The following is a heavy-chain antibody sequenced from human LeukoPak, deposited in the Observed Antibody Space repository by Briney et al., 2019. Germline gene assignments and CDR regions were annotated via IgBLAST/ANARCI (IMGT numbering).Heavy chain of an antibody. D-gene: IGHD3-16*01. CDR3: ARLMGYYYGMDV. V-gene: IGHV4-59*08. Sequence: ETLSLTCTVSGGSISSYYWSWIRQPPGKGLEWIGYIYYSGSTNYNPSLKSRVTISVDTSKNQFTLKLSSVTAADTAVYYCARLMGYYYGMDVWGQGTTVTVSS. J-gene: IGHJ6*02. CDR1: GGSISSYY. CDR2: IYYSGST.